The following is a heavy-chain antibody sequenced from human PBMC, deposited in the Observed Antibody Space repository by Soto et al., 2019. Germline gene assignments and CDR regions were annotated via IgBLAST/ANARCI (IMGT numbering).Heavy chain of an antibody. CDR2: INAGNGNT. J-gene: IGHJ4*02. V-gene: IGHV1-3*01. CDR1: GYTFTSYA. Sequence: ASVKVSCKASGYTFTSYAMHWVRQAPGQRLEWMGWINAGNGNTKYSQKFQGRVTITRDTSASTAYMELSSLRSEDTAVYYCARDTDSHYYDSSGYSPLDYWGQGTLVTVS. D-gene: IGHD3-22*01. CDR3: ARDTDSHYYDSSGYSPLDY.